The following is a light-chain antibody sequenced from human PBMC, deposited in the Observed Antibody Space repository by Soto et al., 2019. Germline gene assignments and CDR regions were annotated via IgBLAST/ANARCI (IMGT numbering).Light chain of an antibody. Sequence: EIVMTQSPATLSVSPGERATLSCRASQSVSSNLAWYQQKPGQAPRLLIYGASTRATGIPARFSGSGSGTEFTVTISSLQSEDVAVYYCQQYNNWGTFGQGTKVEIK. J-gene: IGKJ1*01. CDR3: QQYNNWGT. V-gene: IGKV3-15*01. CDR2: GAS. CDR1: QSVSSN.